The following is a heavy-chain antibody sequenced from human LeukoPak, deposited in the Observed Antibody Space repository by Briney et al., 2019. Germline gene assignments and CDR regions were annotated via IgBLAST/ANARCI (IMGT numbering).Heavy chain of an antibody. CDR3: AKDREAADEYGMDV. CDR1: GFTFSSYG. V-gene: IGHV3-30*18. Sequence: GGSLRPSCAASGFTFSSYGMHWVRQAPGKGLEWVAAISYDGSNKYYADSVKGRFTISRDNSKNTLYLQMNSLRAEDTAVYYCAKDREAADEYGMDVWGQGTTVTVSS. J-gene: IGHJ6*02. D-gene: IGHD6-13*01. CDR2: ISYDGSNK.